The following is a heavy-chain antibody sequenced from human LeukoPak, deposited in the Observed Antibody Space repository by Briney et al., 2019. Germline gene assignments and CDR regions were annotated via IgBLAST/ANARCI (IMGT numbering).Heavy chain of an antibody. J-gene: IGHJ4*02. CDR3: FKQKTAYEILTGRDY. Sequence: ASLEISCKVSGDTLTDLSMHWVRQAPGKGLEWMGGFDPEDGETIYAQKFQGRVTMTEDTSTDTAYMELSSLRSEDTAVFFFFKQKTAYEILTGRDYWGQGTLVTVSS. V-gene: IGHV1-24*01. CDR2: FDPEDGET. CDR1: GDTLTDLS. D-gene: IGHD3-9*01.